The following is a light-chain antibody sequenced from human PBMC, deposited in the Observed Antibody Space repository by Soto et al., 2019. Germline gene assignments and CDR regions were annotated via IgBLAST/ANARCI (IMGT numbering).Light chain of an antibody. CDR3: TSFSSSTSLYV. Sequence: QSLLIYPGSFSGPLGESIAISCTGTTRDIARYKYISWYQQLPDKAPKIMIYQVTIRTSGISNRFAGSKSGNTASLTISGLQAEEEADYYCTSFSSSTSLYVFGTGTKV. CDR1: TRDIARYKY. J-gene: IGLJ1*01. V-gene: IGLV2-14*01. CDR2: QVT.